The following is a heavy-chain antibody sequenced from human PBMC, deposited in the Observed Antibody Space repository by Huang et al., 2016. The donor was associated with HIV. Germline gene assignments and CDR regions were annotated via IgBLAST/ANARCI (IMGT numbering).Heavy chain of an antibody. J-gene: IGHJ4*02. D-gene: IGHD3-22*01. CDR2: MNPKGGNT. V-gene: IGHV1-8*03. CDR3: YSRYYFDS. CDR1: GFNFNNYD. Sequence: QVQLVQSGAEVKKPGASVKVSCKASGFNFNNYDFNWVRQASGQGLEWMGWMNPKGGNTGYAQKFQGRVTITRNTSITTAVYYCARARGFLYDSTGYYSRYYFDSWGQGTLVTISS.